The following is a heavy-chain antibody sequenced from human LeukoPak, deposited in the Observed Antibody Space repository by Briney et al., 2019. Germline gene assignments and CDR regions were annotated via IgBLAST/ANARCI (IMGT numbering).Heavy chain of an antibody. CDR2: IYYSGST. D-gene: IGHD3-3*01. CDR1: GDSISSSYY. Sequence: SETLSLTCSVSGDSISSSYYWGGVRQPPGKGLEWIGNIYYSGSTYYNPSLKGRGTISLDTSKNQFSLKVNSVTAADTAVYYCARVLWSGYFGNFDFWGQGTLVTVSS. CDR3: ARVLWSGYFGNFDF. J-gene: IGHJ4*02. V-gene: IGHV4-39*07.